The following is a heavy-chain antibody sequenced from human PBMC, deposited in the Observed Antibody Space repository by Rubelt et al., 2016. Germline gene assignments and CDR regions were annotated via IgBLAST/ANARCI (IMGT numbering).Heavy chain of an antibody. Sequence: QVQLQESGPGLVKPSQTLSLTCTVSGGSISSGGYYWSWIRQHPGKGLEWIGYIYYSGSTYYNPSLKSVVTISVDTSKNQFSLKLSSVTAADTAVYYCARVWSSSAGLFYFDYWGQGTLVTVSS. CDR2: IYYSGST. V-gene: IGHV4-31*01. J-gene: IGHJ4*02. CDR3: ARVWSSSAGLFYFDY. CDR1: GGSISSGGYY. D-gene: IGHD6-6*01.